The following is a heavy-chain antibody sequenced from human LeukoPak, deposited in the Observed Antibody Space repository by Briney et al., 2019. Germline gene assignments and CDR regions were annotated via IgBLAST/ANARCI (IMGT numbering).Heavy chain of an antibody. CDR2: ITTSDGNT. J-gene: IGHJ4*02. CDR1: GFTFSSYG. V-gene: IGHV3-23*01. Sequence: GGSLRLSCAASGFTFSSYGMHWVRQAPGKGLEWVSTITTSDGNTYYADSVKGRFTVSRDNSKNTLFLQMNSLRAEDTAVYYCAKDGGLWVSAHWGDSWGRGTLVTVSS. CDR3: AKDGGLWVSAHWGDS. D-gene: IGHD7-27*01.